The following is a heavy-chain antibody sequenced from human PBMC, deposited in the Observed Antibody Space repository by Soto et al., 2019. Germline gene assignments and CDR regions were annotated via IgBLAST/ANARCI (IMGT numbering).Heavy chain of an antibody. D-gene: IGHD3-10*01. J-gene: IGHJ6*04. V-gene: IGHV1-18*01. CDR2: ISAYNGNT. Sequence: ASVKVSCKASGYTFTSYGISWVRQAPGQGLEWMGWISAYNGNTNYAQKLQGRVTMTTDTSTSTAYMELRSLRSDDTAVYYCARDKLRITMVRGVVSPPDVWGKGTTVTVSS. CDR1: GYTFTSYG. CDR3: ARDKLRITMVRGVVSPPDV.